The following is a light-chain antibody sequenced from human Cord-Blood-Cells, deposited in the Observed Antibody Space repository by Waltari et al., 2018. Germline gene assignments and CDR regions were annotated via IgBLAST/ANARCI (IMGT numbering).Light chain of an antibody. V-gene: IGLV2-23*01. J-gene: IGLJ3*02. Sequence: QSALTQPASVSGSPGQSITISCTGTSSDVGSYKLVSWYQQHPGKAPKLMIYEGSKRPSGVSKRFAGSKSGNAASLTISGLQAEDEADYYGCSYAGSSTWVFGGGTKLTVL. CDR2: EGS. CDR3: CSYAGSSTWV. CDR1: SSDVGSYKL.